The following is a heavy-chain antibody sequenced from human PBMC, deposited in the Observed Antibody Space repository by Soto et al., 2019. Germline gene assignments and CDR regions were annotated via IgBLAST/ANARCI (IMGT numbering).Heavy chain of an antibody. Sequence: GSLRLSCGGSGFTFSSYVINWVRQAPGKGLEWVSSISGDGGRAFYGDAMRGRVTISRDISRNTVFLQMDSLRAEDTAVYYCAKDRQYPRDYFHYWGQGTLVTVSS. J-gene: IGHJ4*02. V-gene: IGHV3-23*01. CDR2: ISGDGGRA. CDR1: GFTFSSYV. D-gene: IGHD4-4*01. CDR3: AKDRQYPRDYFHY.